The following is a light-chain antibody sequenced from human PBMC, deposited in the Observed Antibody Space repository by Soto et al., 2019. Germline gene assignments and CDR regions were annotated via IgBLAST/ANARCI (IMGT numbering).Light chain of an antibody. Sequence: DVVMTQSPLSLPVTLGQPASISCRSSRSLVYSDGNAYLNWFQQRPGQSPRRLIYKASNRDSGVPARFSGSRSGADFTLQISRVEADDVGVYYCLQATHRPPTFGRGTRVEIK. CDR3: LQATHRPPT. J-gene: IGKJ1*01. CDR1: RSLVYSDGNAY. V-gene: IGKV2-30*01. CDR2: KAS.